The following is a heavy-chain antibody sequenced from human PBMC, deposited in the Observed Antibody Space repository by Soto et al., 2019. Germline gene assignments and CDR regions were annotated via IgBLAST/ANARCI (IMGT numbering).Heavy chain of an antibody. CDR1: GGSFSGYY. D-gene: IGHD6-19*01. CDR3: ARGDSSGWYFDY. V-gene: IGHV4-34*01. Sequence: QVQLQQWGAGLLKPSETLSLTCAVYGGSFSGYYWSWIRQPPGKGLEWIGKINRSGNTNYNPSLKSRVTISVDTSKTQFSLKLTSVTAADTAVYYCARGDSSGWYFDYWGRGTLVTVSS. CDR2: INRSGNT. J-gene: IGHJ4*02.